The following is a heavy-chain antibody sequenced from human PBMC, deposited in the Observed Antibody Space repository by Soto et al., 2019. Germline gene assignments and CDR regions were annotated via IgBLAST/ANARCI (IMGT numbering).Heavy chain of an antibody. CDR2: ISSSSGYI. CDR1: GFTFSSYS. V-gene: IGHV3-21*01. CDR3: ARDLVPRGYSHGPGY. J-gene: IGHJ4*02. D-gene: IGHD5-18*01. Sequence: LSLTCAASGFTFSSYSMNWVRQAPGKGLEWVSSISSSSGYIYYADSVKGRFTISRDNAKNSLYLQMNSLRAEDTAVYYCARDLVPRGYSHGPGYWGQGTLVTVSS.